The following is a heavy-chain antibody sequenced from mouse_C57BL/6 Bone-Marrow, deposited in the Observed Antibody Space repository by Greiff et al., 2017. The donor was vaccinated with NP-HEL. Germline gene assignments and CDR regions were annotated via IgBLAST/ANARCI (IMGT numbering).Heavy chain of an antibody. V-gene: IGHV1-72*01. Sequence: VQLQQPGAELVKPGASVKLSCKASGYTFTSYWMHWVKQRPGRGLEWIGRIDPNSGGTKYNEKFKSKATLTVDKPTSTDYMQLSSLTSEDSAFYYCARWRLRRSHFDYWGQGTTLTVSS. CDR2: IDPNSGGT. D-gene: IGHD2-4*01. CDR3: ARWRLRRSHFDY. J-gene: IGHJ2*01. CDR1: GYTFTSYW.